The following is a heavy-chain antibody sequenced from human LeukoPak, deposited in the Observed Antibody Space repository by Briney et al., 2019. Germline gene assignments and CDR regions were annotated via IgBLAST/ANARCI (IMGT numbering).Heavy chain of an antibody. CDR1: GFTFSSYA. CDR2: ISGSGGST. CDR3: ARVWGAAAGIGY. D-gene: IGHD6-13*01. V-gene: IGHV3-23*01. J-gene: IGHJ4*02. Sequence: HPGGSLRLSCAASGFTFSSYAMSWVRQAPGKGLEWVSAISGSGGSTYYADSVKGRFTISRDNSKNTLYLQMNSLRAEDTAVYYCARVWGAAAGIGYWGQGTLVTVSS.